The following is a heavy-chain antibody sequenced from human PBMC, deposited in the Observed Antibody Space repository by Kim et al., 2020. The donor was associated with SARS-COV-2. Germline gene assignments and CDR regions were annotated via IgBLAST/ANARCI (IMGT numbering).Heavy chain of an antibody. J-gene: IGHJ6*02. CDR3: ARGLDFGYYYYGMDV. Sequence: QKFQGRVTMTRDTSTSTVYMELSSLRSEDTAVYYCARGLDFGYYYYGMDVWGQGTTVTVSS. D-gene: IGHD2-21*01. V-gene: IGHV1-46*01.